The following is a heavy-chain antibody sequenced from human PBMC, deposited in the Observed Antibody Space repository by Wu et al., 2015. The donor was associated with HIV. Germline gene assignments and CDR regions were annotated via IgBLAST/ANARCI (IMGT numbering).Heavy chain of an antibody. CDR2: IIPIFTTS. CDR3: AREGYSGSYYYFDY. J-gene: IGHJ4*02. V-gene: IGHV1-69*12. CDR1: GGTFSSYA. Sequence: QVHLVQSGAEVKKPGSSVKVSCQASGGTFSSYAINWVRQAPGQGLEWMGGIIPIFTTSNYAQKFQGRVTITADESTSTAYMELSSLRSEDTAVYYCAREGYSGSYYYFDYWGQGTLVTVSS. D-gene: IGHD1-26*01.